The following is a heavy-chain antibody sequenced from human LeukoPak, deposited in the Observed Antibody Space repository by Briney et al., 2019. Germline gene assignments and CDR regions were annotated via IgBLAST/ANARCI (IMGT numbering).Heavy chain of an antibody. Sequence: GGSLRLSCAASGFTFSSYAMSWVRQAPGKGLEWGSAISGSGGSTYYADSVKGRFTISRDNSKNTLYLQMNSLRAEDTAVYYCAKDGDGYNDGDAFDIWGQGTMVTVSS. V-gene: IGHV3-23*01. CDR1: GFTFSSYA. CDR3: AKDGDGYNDGDAFDI. D-gene: IGHD5-24*01. CDR2: ISGSGGST. J-gene: IGHJ3*02.